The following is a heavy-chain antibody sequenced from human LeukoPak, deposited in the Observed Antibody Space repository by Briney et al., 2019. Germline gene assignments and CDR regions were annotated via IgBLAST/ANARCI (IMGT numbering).Heavy chain of an antibody. CDR2: IYSDGSRT. D-gene: IGHD6-6*01. J-gene: IGHJ4*02. CDR3: ASPSLAARTFDY. CDR1: GFTFSSYW. Sequence: PGGSLRLSCAASGFTFSSYWMHWVRQGPGKGLVWVSRIYSDGSRTTYADSVKGRSTISGDNAKNTLYLEMNSLRAEDTAVYYCASPSLAARTFDYWGQGTLVTVSS. V-gene: IGHV3-74*01.